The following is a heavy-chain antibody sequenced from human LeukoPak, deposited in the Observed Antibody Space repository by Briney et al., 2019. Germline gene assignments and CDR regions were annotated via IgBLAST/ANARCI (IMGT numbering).Heavy chain of an antibody. CDR1: GFTLSTCG. J-gene: IGHJ5*02. Sequence: GRSLRLSCAASGFTLSTCGMHWVRQAPGKGLEWVAMISHDGNSKQYADFAKGRFTISRDNSKNTLYLEMNSLRTEDTAVHHCAKDLYDNDWYNYFDPWGQGALVTVSS. V-gene: IGHV3-30*18. D-gene: IGHD5-24*01. CDR2: ISHDGNSK. CDR3: AKDLYDNDWYNYFDP.